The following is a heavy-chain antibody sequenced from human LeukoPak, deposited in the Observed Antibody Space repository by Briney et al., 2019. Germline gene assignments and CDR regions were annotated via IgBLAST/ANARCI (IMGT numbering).Heavy chain of an antibody. D-gene: IGHD2-2*01. CDR2: IIPILGRA. CDR1: GGTFSSLT. Sequence: ASVKVSCKASGGTFSSLTINWVRQAPGQGLEWMGGIIPILGRANYAQKFQGRVTITADDSTSTAYMELSSLRSEGTAVYYCADLVYCSSSSCYEPFNQTWGQGTLVTVPP. J-gene: IGHJ4*02. CDR3: ADLVYCSSSSCYEPFNQT. V-gene: IGHV1-69*16.